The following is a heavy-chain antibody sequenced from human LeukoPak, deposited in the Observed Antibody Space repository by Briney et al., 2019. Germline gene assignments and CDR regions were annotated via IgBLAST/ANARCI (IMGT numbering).Heavy chain of an antibody. CDR1: GYTFTSYG. Sequence: GASVKVSCKASGYTFTSYGISWVRQAPGQGLEWMGWISAYNGNTNYAQKLQGRVTMTTDTSTSTAYMELRSLRSDDTAVYYCARGGATMVRGVTYYYYYYMDVWGKGTTVTISS. J-gene: IGHJ6*03. CDR3: ARGGATMVRGVTYYYYYYMDV. V-gene: IGHV1-18*01. CDR2: ISAYNGNT. D-gene: IGHD3-10*01.